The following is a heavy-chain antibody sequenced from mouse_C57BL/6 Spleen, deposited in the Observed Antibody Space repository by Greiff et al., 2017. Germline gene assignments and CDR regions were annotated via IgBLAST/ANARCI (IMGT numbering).Heavy chain of an antibody. CDR2: IWTGGGT. V-gene: IGHV2-9-1*01. CDR3: ARSGIPYYYAMDY. CDR1: GFSLTSYA. J-gene: IGHJ4*01. Sequence: VKLVESGPGLVAPSQSLSITCTVSGFSLTSYAISWVSQPPGTGLEWLGVIWTGGGTNYNSALKSRLSISKDNSKSQVVLKMNSLQTDDTARYYCARSGIPYYYAMDYWGQGTAVTVSS.